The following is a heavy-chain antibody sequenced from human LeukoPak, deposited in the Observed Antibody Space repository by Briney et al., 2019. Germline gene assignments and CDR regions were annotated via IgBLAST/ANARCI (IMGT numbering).Heavy chain of an antibody. CDR1: GFTFSSYG. CDR3: AKDQWELRPGGFDY. J-gene: IGHJ4*02. V-gene: IGHV3-30*18. D-gene: IGHD1-26*01. CDR2: ISYDGSNK. Sequence: PGGSLRLSCEASGFTFSSYGMHWVRQAPGKGLEWVAVISYDGSNKYYADSVKGRFTISRDNSKNTLYLQMNSLRAEDTAVYYCAKDQWELRPGGFDYWGQGTLVTVSS.